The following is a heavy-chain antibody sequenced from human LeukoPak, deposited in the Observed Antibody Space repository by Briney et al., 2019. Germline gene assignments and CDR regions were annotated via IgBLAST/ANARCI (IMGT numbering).Heavy chain of an antibody. CDR2: ISYDESYK. CDR1: GFSFSSYG. J-gene: IGHJ6*04. D-gene: IGHD7-27*01. Sequence: GRSLRLSCAASGFSFSSYGIHRVRQAPGKGLEWVAVISYDESYKYYADSVKGRFTISRDNSKNTLYLQMNSLRAEDTAVYYCAKDGLTGVNYYYGMDVWGKGTTVTVSS. CDR3: AKDGLTGVNYYYGMDV. V-gene: IGHV3-30*18.